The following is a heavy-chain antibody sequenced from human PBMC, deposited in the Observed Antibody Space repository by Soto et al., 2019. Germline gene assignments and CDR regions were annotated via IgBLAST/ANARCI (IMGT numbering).Heavy chain of an antibody. CDR3: ARLYYYGSHIG. CDR1: GGSISSSSYY. CDR2: IYYSGST. J-gene: IGHJ4*02. D-gene: IGHD3-10*01. Sequence: SETLSLTCTVSGGSISSSSYYWGWIRQPPGKGLEWIGSIYYSGSTYYNPSLKSRVTISVDTSKNQFSLKLSSVTAADTAVYYCARLYYYGSHIGWGQGTLVTVSS. V-gene: IGHV4-39*01.